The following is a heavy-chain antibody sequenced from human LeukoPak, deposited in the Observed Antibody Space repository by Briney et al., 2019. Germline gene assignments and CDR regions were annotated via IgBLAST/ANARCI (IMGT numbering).Heavy chain of an antibody. Sequence: PSETLSLTCAVYGGSFSGYYWGWIRQPPGKGLEWIGEINHSGSTNYNPSLKSRVTISVDTSKNQFSLKLSSVTAADTAVYYCARGGYCSSTSCYTRPYDYWGQGTLVTVSS. D-gene: IGHD2-2*02. V-gene: IGHV4-34*01. J-gene: IGHJ4*02. CDR3: ARGGYCSSTSCYTRPYDY. CDR2: INHSGST. CDR1: GGSFSGYY.